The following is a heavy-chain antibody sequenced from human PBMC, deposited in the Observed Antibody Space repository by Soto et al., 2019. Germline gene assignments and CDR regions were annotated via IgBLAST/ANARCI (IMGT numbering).Heavy chain of an antibody. CDR2: MNPNSGNT. D-gene: IGHD2-8*01. V-gene: IGHV1-8*01. J-gene: IGHJ6*03. Sequence: ASVKVSCTASGYTFTSYDINWVRQATGQGLEWMGWMNPNSGNTGYAQKFQGRVTMTRNTSISTAYMELSSLRSEDTAVYYCARQSLGNCTNGVCYWDYYYYYYMDVWGKGTTVTVSS. CDR3: ARQSLGNCTNGVCYWDYYYYYYMDV. CDR1: GYTFTSYD.